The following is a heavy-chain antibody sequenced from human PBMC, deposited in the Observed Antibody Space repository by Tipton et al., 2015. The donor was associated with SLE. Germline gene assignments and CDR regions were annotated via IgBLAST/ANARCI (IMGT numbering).Heavy chain of an antibody. CDR2: ISSNGGST. D-gene: IGHD6-13*01. Sequence: GSLRLSCAASGFTFSSYAMHWVRQAPGKGLEYVSAISSNGGSTYYADSVKGRFTISRDNSKNTLYLQMNSLRAEDTAVYYCAKETRSAAGDYWGQGTLVTVSS. J-gene: IGHJ4*02. CDR1: GFTFSSYA. CDR3: AKETRSAAGDY. V-gene: IGHV3-64*02.